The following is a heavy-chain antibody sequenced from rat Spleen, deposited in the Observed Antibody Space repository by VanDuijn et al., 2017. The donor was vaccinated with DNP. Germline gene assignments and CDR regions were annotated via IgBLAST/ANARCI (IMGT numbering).Heavy chain of an antibody. J-gene: IGHJ1*01. V-gene: IGHV1-43*01. D-gene: IGHD1-4*01. CDR2: IYTGNGGT. CDR1: GYTFTNYY. CDR3: ARRRLPYWYFDF. Sequence: QVQLQQSGAELAKPGSSVKISCKASGYTFTNYYIGWVKQTTGQGLEYIGYIYTGNGGTNYNEKFRGKATLTVDTSSNTAFMQLSSLTPDDSAVYYCARRRLPYWYFDFWGPGTMVTVSS.